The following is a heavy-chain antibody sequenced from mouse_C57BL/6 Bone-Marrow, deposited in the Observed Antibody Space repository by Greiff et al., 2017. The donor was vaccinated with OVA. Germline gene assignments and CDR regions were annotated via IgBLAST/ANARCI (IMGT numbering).Heavy chain of an antibody. J-gene: IGHJ4*01. Sequence: VQLQQSGPGLVAPSQSLSITCTVSGFSLTSYGVHWVRQPPGKGLEWLVVIWSDGSTTYNSALKSRLSISKDNSKSQVFLKMNSLQTDDTAMYYCARPPLLYGAMDYWGQGTSVTVSS. D-gene: IGHD2-12*01. CDR3: ARPPLLYGAMDY. V-gene: IGHV2-6*03. CDR2: IWSDGST. CDR1: GFSLTSYG.